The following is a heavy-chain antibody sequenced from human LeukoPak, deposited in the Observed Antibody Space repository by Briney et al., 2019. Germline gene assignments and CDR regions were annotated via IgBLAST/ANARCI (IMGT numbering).Heavy chain of an antibody. CDR3: ARGAGSHEYYFDY. CDR2: IYYSGST. CDR1: GGSISSYY. D-gene: IGHD3-10*01. J-gene: IGHJ4*02. V-gene: IGHV4-59*01. Sequence: PSETLSLTCTDSGGSISSYYWSWIRQPPGKGLEWIGYIYYSGSTNYNPSLKSRVTISVDTSKNQFSLKLSSVTAADTAVYYCARGAGSHEYYFDYWGQGTLVTVSS.